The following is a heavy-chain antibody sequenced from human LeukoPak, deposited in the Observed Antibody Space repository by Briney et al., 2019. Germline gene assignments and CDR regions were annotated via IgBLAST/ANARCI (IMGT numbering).Heavy chain of an antibody. V-gene: IGHV1-3*04. CDR1: GYTFTTYA. Sequence: GASVKVSCKASGYTFTTYAMHWVRQAPGQRLEWMGWINTGNGNTKYSQKFQGRVTITRDTSASTAYMELSSLRSDDTAVYYCARVMRNYYDSTSDWFDPWGQGTLVTVSS. CDR2: INTGNGNT. D-gene: IGHD3-22*01. CDR3: ARVMRNYYDSTSDWFDP. J-gene: IGHJ5*02.